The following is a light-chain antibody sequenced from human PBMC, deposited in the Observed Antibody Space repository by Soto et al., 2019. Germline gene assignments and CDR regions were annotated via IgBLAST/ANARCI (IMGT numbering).Light chain of an antibody. CDR2: EGT. V-gene: IGLV2-23*01. CDR1: SSDVGSYNL. Sequence: QSVLTQPASVSGSHGQSIAISCTGSSSDVGSYNLVSWYQQHPGKPPKVIIYEGTKRPSGLSNRFSGSKSGNTASLTISGLQAEDEADYYCCSYAGSSTYVFGTGTKLTVL. CDR3: CSYAGSSTYV. J-gene: IGLJ1*01.